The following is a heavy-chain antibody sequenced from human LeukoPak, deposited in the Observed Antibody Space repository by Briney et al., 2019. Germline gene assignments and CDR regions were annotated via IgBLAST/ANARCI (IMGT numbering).Heavy chain of an antibody. Sequence: SETLSLTCAVSGGSIRSDYWWSWVRPSPGKGLEWIGEIFHSGSTDYNPSLKSRVSISVDKSKNEFSLRLSSVTAADTAVYYCAARGWGGFDYWGQGALVTVSS. CDR3: AARGWGGFDY. CDR1: GGSIRSDYW. D-gene: IGHD3-16*01. V-gene: IGHV4-4*02. J-gene: IGHJ4*02. CDR2: IFHSGST.